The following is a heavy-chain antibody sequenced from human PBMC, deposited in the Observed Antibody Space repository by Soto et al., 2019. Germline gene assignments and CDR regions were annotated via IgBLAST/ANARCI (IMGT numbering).Heavy chain of an antibody. J-gene: IGHJ4*02. CDR3: ASGYSHYYFDY. CDR2: IYYSGST. V-gene: IGHV4-59*01. D-gene: IGHD3-22*01. Sequence: SATLSLTCTVSGGSISSYYWSWIRQPPGKGLEWIGYIYYSGSTNYNPSPKSRVTISVDTSKNQFSLKLSSVTAADTAVYYCASGYSHYYFDYWGQGTLVTVSS. CDR1: GGSISSYY.